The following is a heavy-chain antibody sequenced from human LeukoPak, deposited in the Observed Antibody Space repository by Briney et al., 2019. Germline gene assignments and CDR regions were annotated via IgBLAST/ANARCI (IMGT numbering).Heavy chain of an antibody. V-gene: IGHV3-7*05. J-gene: IGHJ4*02. D-gene: IGHD1-26*01. CDR3: AKDLGRYRNNYFDY. CDR1: GFTFSNSW. Sequence: GGPVRLSCAASGFTFSNSWMSWGRQAPGKGLEWVANIKEDGSVKYYVDSVKGRFTISRDNAKNSLYLQMNSLRAEDMAVYYCAKDLGRYRNNYFDYWGQGTLASVSS. CDR2: IKEDGSVK.